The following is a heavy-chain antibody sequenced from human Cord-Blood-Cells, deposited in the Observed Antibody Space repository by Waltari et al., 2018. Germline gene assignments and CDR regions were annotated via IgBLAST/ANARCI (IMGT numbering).Heavy chain of an antibody. CDR1: GYSISSGYY. V-gene: IGHV4-38-2*02. CDR2: IYQSGST. J-gene: IGHJ1*01. Sequence: QVQLQESGPGLVKPSETLSLTCAVSGYSISSGYYWGWIRQPPGKGLEWIGSIYQSGSTYYNPSLKSRVTISVDTSKNQFSLKLSSVTAADTAVYYCARDNYDSSGYYFQHWGQGTLVTVSS. CDR3: ARDNYDSSGYYFQH. D-gene: IGHD3-22*01.